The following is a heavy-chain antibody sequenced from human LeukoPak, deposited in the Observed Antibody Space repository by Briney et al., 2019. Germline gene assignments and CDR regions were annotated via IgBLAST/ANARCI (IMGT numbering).Heavy chain of an antibody. CDR1: GGSISSFY. V-gene: IGHV4-4*07. CDR2: IYTGGIT. CDR3: ARDRRIAVAVTPFDY. D-gene: IGHD6-13*01. J-gene: IGHJ4*02. Sequence: PSETLSLTCTVSGGSISSFYRSWIRQSAGKGLEWIGRIYTGGITNYNPSLKSRVSMSVDTSKNQFSLRLSSVTAADTAMYYCARDRRIAVAVTPFDYWGQGTLVTVSS.